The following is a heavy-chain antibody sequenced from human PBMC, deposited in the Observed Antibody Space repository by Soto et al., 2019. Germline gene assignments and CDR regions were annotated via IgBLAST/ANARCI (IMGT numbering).Heavy chain of an antibody. V-gene: IGHV3-30-3*01. D-gene: IGHD2-2*01. CDR2: ISYDGSNK. Sequence: GGSLRLSCAASGFTFSSYAMHWVRQAPGKGLEWVAVISYDGSNKYYADSVKGRFTISRDNSKNTLYLQMNSLRAEDTAVYYCARDSNNDIVVAGDWFDPWGQGTLVTVSS. J-gene: IGHJ5*02. CDR1: GFTFSSYA. CDR3: ARDSNNDIVVAGDWFDP.